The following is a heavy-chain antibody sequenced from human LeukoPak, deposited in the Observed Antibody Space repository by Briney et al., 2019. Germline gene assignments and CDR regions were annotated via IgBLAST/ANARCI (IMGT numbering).Heavy chain of an antibody. V-gene: IGHV1-18*01. J-gene: IGHJ4*02. CDR3: ARDLDSDNDSAMGY. CDR1: GYIFTNYG. Sequence: GASVTVSCKASGYIFTNYGISWVRQAPGQGLEWMGWITTYTGNTIYAQKLQGRVTLTTDTSTSTAYMELRSLGSDDTAFYFCARDLDSDNDSAMGYWGQGTLVTVSS. CDR2: ITTYTGNT. D-gene: IGHD5-12*01.